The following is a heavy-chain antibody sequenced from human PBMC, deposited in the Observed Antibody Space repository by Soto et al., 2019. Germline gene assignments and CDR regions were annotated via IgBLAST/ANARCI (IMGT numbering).Heavy chain of an antibody. J-gene: IGHJ4*02. CDR3: VKDRLRHCTSTSCYRLDY. CDR2: IDSNGQIT. Sequence: GGSLRLSCSASGFTFSDYTMHWVRQTSEKRLEYISIIDSNGQITDYAESVKGRFAISRDNSKNTLYLQMTSLRTDDTAVYYCVKDRLRHCTSTSCYRLDYWGQGTPVTVS. V-gene: IGHV3-64D*06. D-gene: IGHD2-2*01. CDR1: GFTFSDYT.